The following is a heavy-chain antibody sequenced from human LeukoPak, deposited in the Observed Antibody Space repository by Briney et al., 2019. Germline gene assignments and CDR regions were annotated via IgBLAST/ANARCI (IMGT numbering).Heavy chain of an antibody. CDR2: IYYSGST. CDR3: ARQPIASRDYYYYYGMDV. J-gene: IGHJ6*02. CDR1: GGSISSYY. V-gene: IGHV4-59*08. D-gene: IGHD2-21*01. Sequence: PSETLSLTCTVSGGSISSYYWSWIRQPPGKGLEWIGYIYYSGSTNYNPSLKSRVTISVDTSKNQFSLKLSSVTAADTAVYYCARQPIASRDYYYYYGMDVWAKGPRSPSP.